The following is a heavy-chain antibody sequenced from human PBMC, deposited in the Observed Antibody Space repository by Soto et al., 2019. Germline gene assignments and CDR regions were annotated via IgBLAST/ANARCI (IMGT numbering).Heavy chain of an antibody. D-gene: IGHD3-3*02. V-gene: IGHV4-59*12. CDR3: ARVLGNDGFDI. J-gene: IGHJ3*02. CDR1: GGSISSYY. CDR2: IYYSGST. Sequence: SETLSLTCTVSGGSISSYYWSWIRQPPGKGLEWIGYIYYSGSTNYNPSLKSRVTISVDTSKNQFSLKLSSVTAADTTAVYYCARVLGNDGFDIWGQGTMVTVSS.